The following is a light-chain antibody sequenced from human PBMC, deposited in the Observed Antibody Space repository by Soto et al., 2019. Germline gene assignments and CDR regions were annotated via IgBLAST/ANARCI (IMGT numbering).Light chain of an antibody. J-gene: IGKJ4*01. CDR2: KAS. Sequence: DIQMTQSPSTLSASVGDRVTISCRASQSISSWLAWYQQKPGKAPKLLIYKASSLESGVPSRFSGSGSGTEFTLTISSLQPDDFATYYCQQDKSCPLTFGGGTKVDI. V-gene: IGKV1-5*03. CDR1: QSISSW. CDR3: QQDKSCPLT.